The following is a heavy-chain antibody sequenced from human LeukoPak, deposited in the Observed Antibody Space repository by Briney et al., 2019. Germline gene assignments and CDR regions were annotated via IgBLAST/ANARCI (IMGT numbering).Heavy chain of an antibody. D-gene: IGHD3-3*02. CDR3: ARGVWVDIFGVVFDY. J-gene: IGHJ4*02. V-gene: IGHV4-61*01. CDR1: GGSVSSGSYY. Sequence: PSETLSLTCAVSGGSVSSGSYYWSWIRQPPGKGLEWIGYIYYSGSTNYNPSLKSRVTISVDTSKNQFSLKLSSVTAADTAVYYCARGVWVDIFGVVFDYWGQGTLVTVSS. CDR2: IYYSGST.